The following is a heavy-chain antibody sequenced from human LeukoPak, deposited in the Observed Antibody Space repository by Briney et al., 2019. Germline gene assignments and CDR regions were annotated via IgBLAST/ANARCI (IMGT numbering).Heavy chain of an antibody. V-gene: IGHV3-7*03. J-gene: IGHJ4*02. CDR1: GFTFSSYW. Sequence: GGSLRLSCAGSGFTFSSYWMSWVRQAPGRGLEWVANIRQDGSEKYYVDSVKGRFTISRDNAKNSLYLQMDSLRGEDTAVYYCAKDFRIGYSAHFDYWGQGALVTVSS. D-gene: IGHD2-21*01. CDR3: AKDFRIGYSAHFDY. CDR2: IRQDGSEK.